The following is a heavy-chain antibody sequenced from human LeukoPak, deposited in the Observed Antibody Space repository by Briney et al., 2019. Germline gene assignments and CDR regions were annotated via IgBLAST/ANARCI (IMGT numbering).Heavy chain of an antibody. CDR1: GFTFSNYG. J-gene: IGHJ4*02. Sequence: GGSLRLSCAASGFTFSNYGMNWVRQAPGKGLEYVPAISTNGVSTYYGNSVKGRLTISRDNSKNTLYLQMGSLRADDMAVYYCARVRGVSIDYWGQGTLVTVSS. D-gene: IGHD3-10*01. V-gene: IGHV3-64*01. CDR3: ARVRGVSIDY. CDR2: ISTNGVST.